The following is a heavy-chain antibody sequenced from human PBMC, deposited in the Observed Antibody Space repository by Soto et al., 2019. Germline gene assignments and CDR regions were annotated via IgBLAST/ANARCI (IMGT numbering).Heavy chain of an antibody. J-gene: IGHJ4*02. V-gene: IGHV4-59*01. CDR2: IYYSGST. CDR3: ARDRRSGLGYFDY. CDR1: GGSISGYY. D-gene: IGHD3-16*01. Sequence: SETLSLTCTVSGGSISGYYWSWIRQPPGKGLEWIGYIYYSGSTNYNPSLKSRVTISIDTTKNHFSVKLSSVTAADTSVYYCARDRRSGLGYFDYWGQGALVTFSS.